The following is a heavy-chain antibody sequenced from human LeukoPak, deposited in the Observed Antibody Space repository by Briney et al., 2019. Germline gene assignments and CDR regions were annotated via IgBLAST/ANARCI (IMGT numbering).Heavy chain of an antibody. CDR2: IYHSGST. D-gene: IGHD4-17*01. V-gene: IGHV4-30-2*01. CDR1: GGSISSGGYS. J-gene: IGHJ6*02. Sequence: SQTLSLTCAVSGGSISSGGYSWSWIRQPPGKGLEWIGYIYHSGSTYYNPSLKSRVTISVDTSKNQFSLKLSSVTAADTAVYYCAVRWDRTTVTPSYYYGMDVWGQGTTVTVSS. CDR3: AVRWDRTTVTPSYYYGMDV.